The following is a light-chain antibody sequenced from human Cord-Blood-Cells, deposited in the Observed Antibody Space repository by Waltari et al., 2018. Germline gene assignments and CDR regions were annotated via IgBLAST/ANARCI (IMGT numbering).Light chain of an antibody. CDR3: QQYNNWLT. CDR2: GAS. J-gene: IGKJ4*01. Sequence: EIVMKQSPATLSVSPGERATLSCRASQSVSSNLAWYQQKPGQAPRRLIYGASTRATGIPARFSGSGSGTEFTLTISSLQSEDFAVYYCQQYNNWLTFGGGTKVEIK. V-gene: IGKV3-15*01. CDR1: QSVSSN.